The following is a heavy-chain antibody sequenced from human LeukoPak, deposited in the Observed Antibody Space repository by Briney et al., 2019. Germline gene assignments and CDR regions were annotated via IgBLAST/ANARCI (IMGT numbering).Heavy chain of an antibody. CDR2: YGGST. J-gene: IGHJ5*01. CDR1: GDSIGSYY. CDR3: ARGRARDGSYPWFDS. Sequence: PSETLSLTCSVSGDSIGSYYWTWIRQSPGKGLEWIGNYGGSTNYSPSLKSRVSISVDTSNNQFSLQLRSVSAADTAIYYCARGRARDGSYPWFDSWGQGTLVTVSS. D-gene: IGHD3-16*02. V-gene: IGHV4-59*01.